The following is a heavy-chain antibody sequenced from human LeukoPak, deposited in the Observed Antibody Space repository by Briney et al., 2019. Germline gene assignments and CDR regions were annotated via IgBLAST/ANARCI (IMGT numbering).Heavy chain of an antibody. J-gene: IGHJ4*02. CDR1: GFSFGNYW. D-gene: IGHD2-2*01. CDR3: AREGSSAISHAADF. Sequence: GGSLRLSCAASGFSFGNYWMIWVRQAPGKGLEWVANIKQDGSEKHYVDSVRGRPTISRDNAKNSLYLQMNSLRAEDTAVYYCAREGSSAISHAADFWGQGTLVTVSS. CDR2: IKQDGSEK. V-gene: IGHV3-7*01.